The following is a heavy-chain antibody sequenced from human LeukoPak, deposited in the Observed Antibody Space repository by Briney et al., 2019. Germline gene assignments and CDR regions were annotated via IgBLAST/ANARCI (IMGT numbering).Heavy chain of an antibody. J-gene: IGHJ5*01. CDR1: GLTLGNYA. D-gene: IGHD4-17*01. Sequence: GGSLRLSCTAPGLTLGNYAMTWVRQAPGKGLEWVSSISGESTTIAYTDSVKGRFTTSRDNSKTILSLHMNSLRAEDTALYYCTKDPNGNYIGAFDSWGQGTLVTVSS. CDR2: ISGESTTI. V-gene: IGHV3-23*01. CDR3: TKDPNGNYIGAFDS.